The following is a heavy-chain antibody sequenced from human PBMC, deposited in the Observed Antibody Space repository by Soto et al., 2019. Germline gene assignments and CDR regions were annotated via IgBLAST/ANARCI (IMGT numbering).Heavy chain of an antibody. CDR3: ARGGSYFDY. V-gene: IGHV3-48*03. CDR1: GFTFSSYE. J-gene: IGHJ4*02. Sequence: EVQLVESGGRLVQPGRSLRLSCAASGFTFSSYEMNWVREAPGKGLEWVSYITGSGNTIYYADSVKGRFTISRDNAKNSMYLQMNSLRAEDTAVYYCARGGSYFDYWGQGTLVTVSS. CDR2: ITGSGNTI. D-gene: IGHD1-26*01.